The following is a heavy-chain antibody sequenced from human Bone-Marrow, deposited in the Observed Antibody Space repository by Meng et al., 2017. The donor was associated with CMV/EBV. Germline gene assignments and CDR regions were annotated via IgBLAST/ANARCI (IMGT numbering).Heavy chain of an antibody. Sequence: CKGSGYIFTRYWIGWVRQMPGKGLEWMGIIYPGNSESRYSPSFQGQVTISADKSISTAYLQWSSLKASDTAMYYCARGGRSGLSWFDSWGQGTLVTVSS. CDR3: ARGGRSGLSWFDS. CDR1: GYIFTRYW. CDR2: IYPGNSES. V-gene: IGHV5-51*01. J-gene: IGHJ5*01. D-gene: IGHD5-12*01.